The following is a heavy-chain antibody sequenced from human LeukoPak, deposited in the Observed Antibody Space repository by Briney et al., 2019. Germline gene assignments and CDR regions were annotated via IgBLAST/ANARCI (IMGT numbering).Heavy chain of an antibody. CDR2: INPKTGGT. D-gene: IGHD2-8*01. J-gene: IGHJ4*02. Sequence: GASVKVSCKASGYTFTDYYMHWVRQAPGQGLQWMGRINPKTGGTNYAQKFQDRVTMTGDTSISTAYMELSRLRPDDTAVYYCARRVQTTGVFDYWGQGTLVTVSS. CDR1: GYTFTDYY. CDR3: ARRVQTTGVFDY. V-gene: IGHV1-2*06.